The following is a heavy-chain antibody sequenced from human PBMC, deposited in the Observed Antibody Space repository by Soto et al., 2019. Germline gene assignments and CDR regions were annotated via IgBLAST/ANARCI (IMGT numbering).Heavy chain of an antibody. CDR1: GGSISSSSYY. Sequence: QLQLQESGPGLVKPSETLSLTCTVSGGSISSSSYYWGWIRQPPGKGLAWIGTIYYSGSTYYNPSLKSRVAISVDTSKNQFSLKLSSVTAAATAVYYCASITAMVHHFDYWCQGTLVTVSS. V-gene: IGHV4-39*01. D-gene: IGHD5-18*01. CDR3: ASITAMVHHFDY. J-gene: IGHJ4*02. CDR2: IYYSGST.